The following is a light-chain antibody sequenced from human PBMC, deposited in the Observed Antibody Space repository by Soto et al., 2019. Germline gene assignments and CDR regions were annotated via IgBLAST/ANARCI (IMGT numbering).Light chain of an antibody. V-gene: IGKV1-5*03. Sequence: DIPMTQSPSTLSASVGDRVTITCRASQSVSVWLAWYQQKPGKAPKLLIYKASSLESGVPSRFSGSGSGTEFTLTISSLQPDDFATYYCQHYYSYSRTFGQGTKVEIQ. CDR1: QSVSVW. CDR2: KAS. CDR3: QHYYSYSRT. J-gene: IGKJ1*01.